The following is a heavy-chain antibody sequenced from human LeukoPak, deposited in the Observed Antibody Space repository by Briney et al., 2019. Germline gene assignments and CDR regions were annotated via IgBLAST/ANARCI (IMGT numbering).Heavy chain of an antibody. V-gene: IGHV3-43*01. CDR2: ISWDGGST. Sequence: QPGGSLRLSCAASGFTFDDYTMHWVRHAPGKGLEWVSLISWDGGSTYYADSVKGRFTISRDNSKNSLYLQMNSLRTEDTALYYCAKDIEWKRAYSYGSGVDYGMDVWGQGTTVTVSS. CDR3: AKDIEWKRAYSYGSGVDYGMDV. J-gene: IGHJ6*02. D-gene: IGHD5-18*01. CDR1: GFTFDDYT.